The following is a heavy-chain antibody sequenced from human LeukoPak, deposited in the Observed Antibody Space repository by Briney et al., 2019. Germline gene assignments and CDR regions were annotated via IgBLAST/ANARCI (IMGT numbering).Heavy chain of an antibody. D-gene: IGHD3-10*01. J-gene: IGHJ4*02. CDR3: AREWYGYYYGSGSYPDY. CDR2: IYYSGST. Sequence: SETLSLTCSVSDGSIRSYYWSWIRQPPGKGLEWIGYIYYSGSTNYNPSLKSRVTISVDTSKNQFSLKLSSVTAADTAVYYCAREWYGYYYGSGSYPDYWGQGTLVTVSS. CDR1: DGSIRSYY. V-gene: IGHV4-59*12.